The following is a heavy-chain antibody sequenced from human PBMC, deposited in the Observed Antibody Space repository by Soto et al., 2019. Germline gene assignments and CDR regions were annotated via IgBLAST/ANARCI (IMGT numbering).Heavy chain of an antibody. CDR2: IFTRGTA. J-gene: IGHJ4*02. V-gene: IGHV3-53*01. D-gene: IGHD3-22*01. CDR1: GFSVNYNY. CDR3: TKLWGYYFES. Sequence: GGSLRLSCTASGFSVNYNYMAWVRQAPGKSPEWVAVIFTRGTAHYADSVTGRFTFSRDNSKRTLNLQLNNLRAEDTAVYYCTKLWGYYFESWGQGTLVTVSS.